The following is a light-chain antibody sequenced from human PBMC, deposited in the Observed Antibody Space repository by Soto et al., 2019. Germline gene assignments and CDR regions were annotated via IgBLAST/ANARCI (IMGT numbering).Light chain of an antibody. J-gene: IGKJ4*01. V-gene: IGKV3-20*01. CDR3: QQYGSSPLT. CDR1: QSVSGSY. Sequence: EIVLTQSPGTLSLSPGERATLSCRASQSVSGSYLAWYQQKPGQAPRLLIYGASSRATGIPERFSGSGSGTDFTLTISRLEPEDFAVYYCQQYGSSPLTFGRGTKVDIK. CDR2: GAS.